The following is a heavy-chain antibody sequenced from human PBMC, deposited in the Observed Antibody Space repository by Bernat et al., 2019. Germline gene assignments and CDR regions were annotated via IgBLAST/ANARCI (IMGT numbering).Heavy chain of an antibody. CDR1: GFTFRDYW. D-gene: IGHD2-21*02. CDR3: VRDPNRRLDY. Sequence: EVQLAESGGGLVQPGGSLRLSCAASGFTFRDYWMDWVRQAPGKGPVWVSRINIDGNTTNYADSVKGRFTMSRDNAKNTVYLQMKSLRAEDTAVYYCVRDPNRRLDYWGPGTQVTVSP. CDR2: INIDGNTT. J-gene: IGHJ4*02. V-gene: IGHV3-74*01.